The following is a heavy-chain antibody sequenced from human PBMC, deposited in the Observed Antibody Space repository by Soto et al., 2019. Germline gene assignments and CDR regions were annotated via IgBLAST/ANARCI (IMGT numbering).Heavy chain of an antibody. CDR2: ISSSSSYT. CDR1: GFTFSDYY. D-gene: IGHD6-13*01. V-gene: IGHV3-11*05. J-gene: IGHJ5*02. CDR3: ARDQAAAGWFDP. Sequence: QVQLVESGGGLVKPGGSLRLSCAASGFTFSDYYMSWIRQAPGKGLEWVSYISSSSSYTNYADSVKGRFTISRDNAKNSLYLQMNSLRVEDTAVYYCARDQAAAGWFDPWGQGTLVTVSS.